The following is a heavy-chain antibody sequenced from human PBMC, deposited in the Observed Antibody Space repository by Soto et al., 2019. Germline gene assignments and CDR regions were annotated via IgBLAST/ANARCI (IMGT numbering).Heavy chain of an antibody. V-gene: IGHV3-30-3*01. CDR1: GFTFSSYA. CDR2: ISYDGSNK. Sequence: QVQLVESGGGVVQPGRSLRLSCAASGFTFSSYAMHWVRQAPGKGLEWVAFISYDGSNKYYADSVKGRFTISRDNSKNTLYLQMNSLRAEDTAVYYCARDYYRFNSGYGFSMDVWCQGTTVTVSS. D-gene: IGHD5-12*01. CDR3: ARDYYRFNSGYGFSMDV. J-gene: IGHJ6*02.